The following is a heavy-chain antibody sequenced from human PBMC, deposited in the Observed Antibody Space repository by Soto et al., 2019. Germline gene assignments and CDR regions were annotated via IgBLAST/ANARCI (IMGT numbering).Heavy chain of an antibody. CDR1: GYTFTSYA. D-gene: IGHD1-26*01. CDR3: ARPPGWESTLWLDP. CDR2: INAGNGNT. Sequence: ASVKVSCKASGYTFTSYAMHWVRQAPGQRLEWMGWINAGNGNTKYSQKFQGRVTITRDTSASTAYMELSSLRSEDTAVYYCARPPGWESTLWLDPWGQEPLVTVPS. J-gene: IGHJ5*02. V-gene: IGHV1-3*01.